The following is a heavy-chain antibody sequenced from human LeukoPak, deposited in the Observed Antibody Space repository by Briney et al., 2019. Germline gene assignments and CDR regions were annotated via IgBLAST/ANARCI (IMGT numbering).Heavy chain of an antibody. J-gene: IGHJ6*03. V-gene: IGHV4-59*12. CDR1: GGSISSYY. CDR2: IYYSGST. CDR3: ARPYYYYMDV. Sequence: SETLSLTCTVSGGSISSYYWSWIRQPPGKGLEWIGYIYYSGSTNYNPSLKSRVTISVDTSKNQFSLTLSSVTAADTAVYYCARPYYYYMDVWGKGTTVTVSS.